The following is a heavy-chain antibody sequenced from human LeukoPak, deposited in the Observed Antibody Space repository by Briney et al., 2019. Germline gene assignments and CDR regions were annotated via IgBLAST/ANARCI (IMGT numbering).Heavy chain of an antibody. V-gene: IGHV4-61*02. Sequence: SEALSLTCTVSAGSVSSGTYYWNWIRQPAEKGLEWIGRIYTSGRTNYNPSLKSRVTISVDTSKNQFSLKLTSVTAADTAVYYCASQTLTDDAFDIWGQGTMVTVSS. D-gene: IGHD1-20*01. CDR2: IYTSGRT. CDR3: ASQTLTDDAFDI. CDR1: AGSVSSGTYY. J-gene: IGHJ3*02.